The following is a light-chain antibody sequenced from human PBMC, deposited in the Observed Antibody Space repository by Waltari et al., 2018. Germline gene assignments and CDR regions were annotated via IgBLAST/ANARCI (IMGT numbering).Light chain of an antibody. CDR2: GSS. CDR1: HSNIGAGSG. V-gene: IGLV1-40*01. CDR3: QSYDSSLSGCV. Sequence: QSVLTQPPSVSGAPGQRVTISCTGRHSNIGAGSGVQCYPQLPGTPPKPLISGSSNRHSGVPDRFSGSKSGTSASLAITGLQAEDEADYYCQSYDSSLSGCVFGTGTKVTVL. J-gene: IGLJ1*01.